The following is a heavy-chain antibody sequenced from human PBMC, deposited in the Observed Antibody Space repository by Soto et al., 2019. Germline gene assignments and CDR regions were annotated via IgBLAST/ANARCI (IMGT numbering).Heavy chain of an antibody. V-gene: IGHV3-23*01. CDR3: AKVMRREIGDYYYGMDV. CDR2: ISGSGGST. J-gene: IGHJ6*02. CDR1: GFTFSSYA. Sequence: EVQLLESGGGLVQPGGSLRLSCAASGFTFSSYAMSWVRQAPGKGLEWVSAISGSGGSTYYADSVKGRFTISRDNSKNTLYLQMNSLRAEDTAVYYCAKVMRREIGDYYYGMDVWGQGTTVTVSS. D-gene: IGHD2-21*01.